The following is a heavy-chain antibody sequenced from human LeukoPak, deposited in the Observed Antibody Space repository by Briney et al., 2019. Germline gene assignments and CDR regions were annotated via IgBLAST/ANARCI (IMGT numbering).Heavy chain of an antibody. CDR1: GGSFSGYY. CDR3: TRSGSDIVVVPAASDY. V-gene: IGHV3-11*03. CDR2: ISSSSAST. D-gene: IGHD2-2*01. Sequence: LSLTCAVYGGSFSGYYWTWIRQPPGKGLEWVSDISSSSASTNYADSVKGRFTISRDNAKNSLHLQMNSLRAEDTAVYYCTRSGSDIVVVPAASDYWGQGTLVTVSS. J-gene: IGHJ4*02.